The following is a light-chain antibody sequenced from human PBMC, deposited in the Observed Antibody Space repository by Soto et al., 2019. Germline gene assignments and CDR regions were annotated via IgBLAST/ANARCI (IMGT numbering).Light chain of an antibody. V-gene: IGKV1-5*03. Sequence: DIPMTQSPSTLSASVGDRVTITCRASQSISSWLAWYQQKPGKAPKVLFYKASSLESGVPSRFSGSGSGTEFTLTISSLQPDDFATYYCQQYNSSPFGQGTKVEIK. CDR2: KAS. CDR3: QQYNSSP. J-gene: IGKJ1*01. CDR1: QSISSW.